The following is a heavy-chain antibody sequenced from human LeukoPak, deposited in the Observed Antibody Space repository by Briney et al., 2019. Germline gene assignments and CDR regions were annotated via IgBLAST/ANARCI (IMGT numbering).Heavy chain of an antibody. Sequence: PGGSLRLSCAASGFTFSSYSLNWVRQAPGKGLEWVSSISSSSSYIYYADSVKGRFTISRDNAKNSLYLQMNSLRAEDTAVYYCARESGDAFDIWGQGTMVTVSS. CDR1: GFTFSSYS. J-gene: IGHJ3*02. D-gene: IGHD3-10*01. CDR3: ARESGDAFDI. V-gene: IGHV3-21*01. CDR2: ISSSSSYI.